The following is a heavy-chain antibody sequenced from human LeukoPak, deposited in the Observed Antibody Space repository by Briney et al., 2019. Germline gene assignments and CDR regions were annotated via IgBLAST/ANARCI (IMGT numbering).Heavy chain of an antibody. D-gene: IGHD3-22*01. J-gene: IGHJ4*02. CDR2: ISSSSSYI. CDR1: GFTFSSYS. Sequence: GGSLRLSCAASGFTFSSYSMNWVRQAPGKGLEWVSSISSSSSYIYYADSVKGRFTISRDNAKNSLYLQMNSLRAEDTAVYYCARDVESYYYDSSFDYWGQGTLVTVSS. CDR3: ARDVESYYYDSSFDY. V-gene: IGHV3-21*01.